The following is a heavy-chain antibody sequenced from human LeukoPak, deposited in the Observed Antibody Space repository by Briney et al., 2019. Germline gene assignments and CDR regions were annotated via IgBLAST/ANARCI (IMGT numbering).Heavy chain of an antibody. CDR2: ISSSGHMI. J-gene: IGHJ4*02. D-gene: IGHD2-8*01. CDR3: ASNGTPVGQSDY. Sequence: GGSLRLSCAPSGFIFSNHVMCWVRQAPGKGLEWLSYISSSGHMIYYADSVKGRFTVSRDNAKKSLYLQMNPLRDEDTALYYCASNGTPVGQSDYWGQGTLVIVSS. CDR1: GFIFSNHV. V-gene: IGHV3-48*03.